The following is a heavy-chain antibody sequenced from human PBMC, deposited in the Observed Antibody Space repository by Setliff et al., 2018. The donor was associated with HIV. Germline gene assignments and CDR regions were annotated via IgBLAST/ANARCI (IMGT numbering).Heavy chain of an antibody. V-gene: IGHV3-21*01. CDR2: ISSSSSYI. CDR3: ARDRAESYYYYYYYMDV. Sequence: GGSLRLSCAASGLTFSSYTMNWVRQAPGKGLEWVSSISSSSSYIYYADSVKGRFTISRDNAKNSLYLQMNSLRAEDTAVYYCARDRAESYYYYYYYMDVWGKGTTVTVSS. CDR1: GLTFSSYT. D-gene: IGHD3-10*01. J-gene: IGHJ6*03.